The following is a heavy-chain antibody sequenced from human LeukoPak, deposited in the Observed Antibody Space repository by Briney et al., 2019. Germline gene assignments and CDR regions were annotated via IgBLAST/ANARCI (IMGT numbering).Heavy chain of an antibody. CDR1: GFTFGDYA. D-gene: IGHD5-18*01. V-gene: IGHV3-49*04. CDR2: IRSKPYGGTT. CDR3: TRNSYGPRFDY. J-gene: IGHJ4*02. Sequence: GGSLRLSCTASGFTFGDYAMSWVRQAPGKGLEWVGFIRSKPYGGTTENAASVKGRFTISRDDSKSIAYPQMNSLRIEDTAVYYCTRNSYGPRFDYWGQGTLVTVSS.